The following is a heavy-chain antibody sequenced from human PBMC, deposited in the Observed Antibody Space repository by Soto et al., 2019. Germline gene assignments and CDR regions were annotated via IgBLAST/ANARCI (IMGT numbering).Heavy chain of an antibody. V-gene: IGHV3-74*01. J-gene: IGHJ4*02. CDR3: VRGCSGYTCSPSRDF. Sequence: EVQLVESGGGLVQPGGALRLSCAASGFTFSNYWMHWVRQAPGKGLVWVSRINIDGKSADYADSVKGRFTVSRDTAKSTLYLQMNSLRAEDAALYYCVRGCSGYTCSPSRDFWGQGTLVTVSS. CDR2: INIDGKSA. CDR1: GFTFSNYW. D-gene: IGHD3-22*01.